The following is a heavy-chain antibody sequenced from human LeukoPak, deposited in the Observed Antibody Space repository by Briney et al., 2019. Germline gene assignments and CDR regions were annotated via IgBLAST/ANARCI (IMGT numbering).Heavy chain of an antibody. CDR3: ARYGQHLLRGWWFDP. CDR1: GDSISSSNCY. V-gene: IGHV4-39*07. D-gene: IGHD6-13*01. Sequence: SETLSLTCTVSGDSISSSNCYWSWIRQPPGKGLEWIGEISHSGSTNYNPSLTTRVTISLDTSKNQFSLKLTSVTAADTAMYYCARYGQHLLRGWWFDPWGQGTLVTVSS. CDR2: ISHSGST. J-gene: IGHJ5*02.